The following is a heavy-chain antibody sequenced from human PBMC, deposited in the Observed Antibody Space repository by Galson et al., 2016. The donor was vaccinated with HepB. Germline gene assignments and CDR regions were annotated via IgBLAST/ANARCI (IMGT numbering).Heavy chain of an antibody. Sequence: QSGAEVKKPGEPLKISCEASGYIFIGEWLGCVRQMPGKGLEWMGIIHPGDSDTRYSPSFQGQVALSADRSISTAYLQWSSLKASDGCMYYCAVVRNSSAGDNYFDYWGQGTLVTVSS. D-gene: IGHD3-22*01. CDR3: AVVRNSSAGDNYFDY. CDR1: GYIFIGEW. CDR2: IHPGDSDT. J-gene: IGHJ4*02. V-gene: IGHV5-51*01.